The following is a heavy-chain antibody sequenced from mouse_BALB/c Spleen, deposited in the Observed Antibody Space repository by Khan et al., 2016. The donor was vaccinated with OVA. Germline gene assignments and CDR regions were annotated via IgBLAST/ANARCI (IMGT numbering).Heavy chain of an antibody. CDR2: INPHIGET. Sequence: EVQLQQSGPELVKPGASVKISCKASGYSFTGYFMNWVMQSHGKSLEWIGRINPHIGETFYNPTFKGKVTLTADESSSTAQMELRSLASEDSAVYYCARIYGSDFDYWGQGTSLTVSS. J-gene: IGHJ2*02. CDR1: GYSFTGYF. D-gene: IGHD1-1*01. V-gene: IGHV1-20*02. CDR3: ARIYGSDFDY.